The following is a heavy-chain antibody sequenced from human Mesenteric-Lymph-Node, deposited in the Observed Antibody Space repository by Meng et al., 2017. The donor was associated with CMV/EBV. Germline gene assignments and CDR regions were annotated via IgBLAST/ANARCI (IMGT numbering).Heavy chain of an antibody. Sequence: GESLKISCAASGFTFSSYWMSWVRQAPGKGLEWVANIKQDGSEKYYVDSVKGRFTISRDNAKNSLYLQMNSLRAEDTAVYYCARMGSSSSVYWGQGTLVTVSS. V-gene: IGHV3-7*03. CDR2: IKQDGSEK. CDR1: GFTFSSYW. J-gene: IGHJ4*02. CDR3: ARMGSSSSVY. D-gene: IGHD6-6*01.